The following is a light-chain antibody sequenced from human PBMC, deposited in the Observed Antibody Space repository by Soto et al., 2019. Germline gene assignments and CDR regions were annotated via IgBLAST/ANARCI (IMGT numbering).Light chain of an antibody. J-gene: IGLJ3*02. V-gene: IGLV2-8*01. Sequence: QSVLTQPPSASGSPGQSVAISCTGTSSDVGGYNYVSWYQQHPGKAPKLMIYEVNKRPSGVPDRFSGSKSGNTASLTVSGLQAEDEADYYCSSYSSGSTLGVFGTGTQLTVL. CDR1: SSDVGGYNY. CDR2: EVN. CDR3: SSYSSGSTLGV.